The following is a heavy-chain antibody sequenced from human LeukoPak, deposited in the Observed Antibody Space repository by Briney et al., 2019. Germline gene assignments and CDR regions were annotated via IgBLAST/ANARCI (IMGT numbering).Heavy chain of an antibody. CDR3: ARGDSGSHWGDHYFYTDV. CDR1: GGSFRGYF. CDR2: ITHNGGT. D-gene: IGHD1-26*01. V-gene: IGHV4-34*01. J-gene: IGHJ6*03. Sequence: KPSETLSLTCAVYGGSFRGYFWGWVRQTPGKGLEWLGEITHNGGTNYMPSLSGRVSVFQDVSKNQFSLKLSSVTAADTGVYYCARGDSGSHWGDHYFYTDVWGKGTRVIVSS.